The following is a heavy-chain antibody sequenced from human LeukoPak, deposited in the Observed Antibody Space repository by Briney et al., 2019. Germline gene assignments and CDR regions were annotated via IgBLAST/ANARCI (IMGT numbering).Heavy chain of an antibody. Sequence: PGGSLRLSCAASGFTFSDSYMSWIRQAPGKGLEWVATIKEDGGEKYYVDSVKGRFTISRDNAKNSLFLQMNSLRAEDTAVYYCAVHNGDYWGQGTLVTVSP. J-gene: IGHJ4*02. CDR2: IKEDGGEK. CDR3: AVHNGDY. CDR1: GFTFSDSY. D-gene: IGHD2-8*01. V-gene: IGHV3-7*05.